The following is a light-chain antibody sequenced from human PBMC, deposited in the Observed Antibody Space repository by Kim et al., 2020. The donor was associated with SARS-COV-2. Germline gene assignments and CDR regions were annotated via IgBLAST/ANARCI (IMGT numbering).Light chain of an antibody. V-gene: IGKV3-15*01. J-gene: IGKJ1*01. CDR3: QQYNNWPRT. CDR2: GAS. Sequence: ETVMTQSPVTLSVSPGERATLSCRASQCVSSNLAWYQQKPGQAPRLLIYGASTRATGIPARFSGSGSGTEFTLSISSLQSEDFAVYHCQQYNNWPRTFGQGTKVEIK. CDR1: QCVSSN.